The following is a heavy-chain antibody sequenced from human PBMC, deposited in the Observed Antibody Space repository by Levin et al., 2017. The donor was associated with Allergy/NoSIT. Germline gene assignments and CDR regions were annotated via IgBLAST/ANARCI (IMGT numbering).Heavy chain of an antibody. Sequence: PGGSLRLSCAASGFSFKNYAMNWVRQAPGKGLEWVSRISGSGGGTYYGDSVKGRFTISRDNSKSTLYLQMNSLRAEDTAIYYCAKGGQLVNGGWVEGAFDMWGQGTLVTVSS. CDR2: ISGSGGGT. CDR1: GFSFKNYA. J-gene: IGHJ3*02. D-gene: IGHD6-6*01. CDR3: AKGGQLVNGGWVEGAFDM. V-gene: IGHV3-23*01.